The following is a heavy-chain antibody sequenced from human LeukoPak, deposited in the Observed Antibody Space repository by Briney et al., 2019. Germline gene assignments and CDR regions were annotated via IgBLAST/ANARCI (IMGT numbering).Heavy chain of an antibody. Sequence: VASVKVSCKASGYTFTSYYMHWVRQAPGQGLEWMGIINPSGGSTSYAQKFQGRVTVTRDTSTSTVYMELSSLRSEDTAVYYCARDGRFLEWLLFGAGGMDVWGQGTTVTVSS. J-gene: IGHJ6*02. CDR2: INPSGGST. CDR1: GYTFTSYY. V-gene: IGHV1-46*01. CDR3: ARDGRFLEWLLFGAGGMDV. D-gene: IGHD3-3*01.